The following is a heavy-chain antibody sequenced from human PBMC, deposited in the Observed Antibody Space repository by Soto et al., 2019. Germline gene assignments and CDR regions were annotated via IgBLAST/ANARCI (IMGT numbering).Heavy chain of an antibody. V-gene: IGHV1-2*02. D-gene: IGHD2-8*01. Sequence: ASVKVSCKASGYTFTGYYMHWVRQAPGQGLEWMGWINPNSGGTNYAQKFRGRVTMTRDTSISTAYMELSRLRSDDTAVYYCAREGGWDGIVLMVYAIHRGPVDYWGQGTLVTVSS. CDR1: GYTFTGYY. J-gene: IGHJ4*02. CDR2: INPNSGGT. CDR3: AREGGWDGIVLMVYAIHRGPVDY.